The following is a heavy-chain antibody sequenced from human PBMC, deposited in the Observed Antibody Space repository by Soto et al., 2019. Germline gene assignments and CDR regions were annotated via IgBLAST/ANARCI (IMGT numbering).Heavy chain of an antibody. CDR1: GFTFSSYG. Sequence: QVQLVESGGGVVQPGRSLRLSCAASGFTFSSYGMHWVRQAPGKGLEWVAVISYDGSNKYYADSVKGRFTISRDNSKNTLYLQMNSLRAEDTAVYSCAKEDYCSGGSCSYDAFDIWGQGTMVTVSS. J-gene: IGHJ3*02. V-gene: IGHV3-30*18. D-gene: IGHD2-15*01. CDR2: ISYDGSNK. CDR3: AKEDYCSGGSCSYDAFDI.